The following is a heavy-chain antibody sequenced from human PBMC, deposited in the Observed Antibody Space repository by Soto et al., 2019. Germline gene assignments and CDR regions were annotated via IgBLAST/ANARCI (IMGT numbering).Heavy chain of an antibody. Sequence: GESLKISCKGSGYSFTSYWIGWVRQMPGKGLEWMGIIYPGDSDTRYSPSFQGQVTISADKSISTAYLQWSSLKASDTAMYYCARQEAYYDILTGYYKYWGQGTLVTVSS. D-gene: IGHD3-9*01. V-gene: IGHV5-51*01. CDR1: GYSFTSYW. J-gene: IGHJ4*02. CDR2: IYPGDSDT. CDR3: ARQEAYYDILTGYYKY.